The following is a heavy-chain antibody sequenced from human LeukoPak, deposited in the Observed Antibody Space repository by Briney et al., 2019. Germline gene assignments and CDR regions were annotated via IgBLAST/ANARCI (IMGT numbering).Heavy chain of an antibody. V-gene: IGHV4-59*01. D-gene: IGHD6-19*01. CDR3: ARDYSSGWYGDAFDI. CDR2: IYYSEST. CDR1: GGSISSYY. J-gene: IGHJ3*02. Sequence: SETLSLTCTVSGGSISSYYWSWIRQPPGKGLEWIGYIYYSESTNYNPSLKSRVTISVDTSKNQFSLKLSSVTAADTAVYYCARDYSSGWYGDAFDIWGQGTMVTVSS.